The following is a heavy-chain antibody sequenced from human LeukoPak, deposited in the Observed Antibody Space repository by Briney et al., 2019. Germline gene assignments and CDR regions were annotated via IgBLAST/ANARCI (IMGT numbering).Heavy chain of an antibody. V-gene: IGHV3-9*01. CDR2: IRWNSDNI. D-gene: IGHD2-2*01. CDR3: VKDFGQTTAAPAY. J-gene: IGHJ4*02. CDR1: GFTFDDYA. Sequence: GGSLRLSCAASGFTFDDYAMHWVRQAPGKGLEWVSGIRWNSDNIGYADSVRGRFTISRDKAKNSLYLQMNSLRAEDTALYYCVKDFGQTTAAPAYWGQGTLVTVSS.